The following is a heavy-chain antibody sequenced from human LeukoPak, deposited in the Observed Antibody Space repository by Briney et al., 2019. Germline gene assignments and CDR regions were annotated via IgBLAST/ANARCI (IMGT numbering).Heavy chain of an antibody. D-gene: IGHD1-26*01. CDR3: AREPVYSGTIPRFGDY. CDR2: INTDGSIT. V-gene: IGHV3-74*01. Sequence: GGSLRLSCAASGFTFSSYWIHWVRQAPGKGLVWVSRINTDGSITTYADSVKGRFTISRDNAKNTLFLQMNNLRAEDTAVYYCAREPVYSGTIPRFGDYWGQGTLVTVSS. J-gene: IGHJ4*02. CDR1: GFTFSSYW.